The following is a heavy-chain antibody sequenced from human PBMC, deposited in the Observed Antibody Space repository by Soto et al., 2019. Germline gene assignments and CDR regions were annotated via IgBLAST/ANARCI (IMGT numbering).Heavy chain of an antibody. CDR2: IKSKTDGGTT. CDR1: GFTFSNTW. V-gene: IGHV3-15*07. D-gene: IGHD6-13*01. CDR3: TTKGPSSWPNFDH. Sequence: GGSLRLSCAASGFTFSNTWMNWVRQAPGKGLEWVGRIKSKTDGGTTDYAAPVKGRFTISRDDSENTLYLQMNSLKTEDSAVYFCTTKGPSSWPNFDHWGQGTLVTVSS. J-gene: IGHJ4*02.